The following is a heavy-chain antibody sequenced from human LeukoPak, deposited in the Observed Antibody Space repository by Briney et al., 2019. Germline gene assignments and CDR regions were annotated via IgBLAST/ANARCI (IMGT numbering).Heavy chain of an antibody. CDR2: ISSSSATI. V-gene: IGHV3-48*01. CDR1: GFTFSSYS. Sequence: GGSLRLSCAASGFTFSSYSMNWVRQAPGKGLEWISYISSSSATIYYADSVKGRFTISRDNSKNTLYLQMNSLRAEDTAVYYCAKDRATRRWGTQEFDYWGQGTLVTVSS. CDR3: AKDRATRRWGTQEFDY. J-gene: IGHJ4*02. D-gene: IGHD3-16*01.